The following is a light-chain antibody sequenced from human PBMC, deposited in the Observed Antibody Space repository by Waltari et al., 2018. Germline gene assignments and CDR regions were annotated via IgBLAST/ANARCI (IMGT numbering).Light chain of an antibody. CDR2: QNG. J-gene: IGLJ3*02. V-gene: IGLV3-1*01. Sequence: SYDLTQPPSVSVSPGQTASITGSGHESGLTFVCWYQQKPGQSPILVIYQNGRRPSGIPGRFSGSNSGNTATLTISGTQAVDEADYYCQAWDRGTWGVFGGGTRLTVL. CDR1: ESGLTF. CDR3: QAWDRGTWGV.